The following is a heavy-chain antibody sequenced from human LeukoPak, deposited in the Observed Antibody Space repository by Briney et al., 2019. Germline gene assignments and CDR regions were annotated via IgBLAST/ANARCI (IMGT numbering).Heavy chain of an antibody. CDR3: ARVVWGWDTAMPTPFDY. J-gene: IGHJ4*02. CDR2: ISGSGGST. CDR1: GFTFSSYA. D-gene: IGHD5-18*01. Sequence: GGSLRLSCAASGFTFSSYAMSWVRQAPGKGLEWVSAISGSGGSTYYADSVKGRFTISRDNSKNTLYLQMNSLRAEDTAVYYCARVVWGWDTAMPTPFDYWGQGTLVAVSS. V-gene: IGHV3-23*01.